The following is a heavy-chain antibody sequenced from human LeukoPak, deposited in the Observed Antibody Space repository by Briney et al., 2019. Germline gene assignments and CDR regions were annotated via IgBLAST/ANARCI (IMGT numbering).Heavy chain of an antibody. CDR2: IYTSGST. CDR3: ARDLRGTMVRGVYDY. J-gene: IGHJ4*02. Sequence: PSETLSLTCTVSGGSISSYYWSWIRQPAGKGLEWIGRIYTSGSTNYNPSLKSRVTMSVDTSKDQFSLKLSSVTAADTAVYYCARDLRGTMVRGVYDYWGQGTLVTVSS. D-gene: IGHD3-10*01. V-gene: IGHV4-4*07. CDR1: GGSISSYY.